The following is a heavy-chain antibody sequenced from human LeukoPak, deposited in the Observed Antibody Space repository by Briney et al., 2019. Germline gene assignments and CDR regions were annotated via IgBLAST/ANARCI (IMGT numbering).Heavy chain of an antibody. Sequence: GGSLRLSCAASGFSFSSFAMSWVRQAPGKGLEWVSSITGGHYATYNTDSVKGRFTISRDNAKNTLYLQMNSLRADDTAIYYCTKDPNGDYIGAFDPWGQGTLVTVSS. CDR2: ITGGHYAT. CDR3: TKDPNGDYIGAFDP. D-gene: IGHD4-17*01. J-gene: IGHJ5*02. V-gene: IGHV3-23*01. CDR1: GFSFSSFA.